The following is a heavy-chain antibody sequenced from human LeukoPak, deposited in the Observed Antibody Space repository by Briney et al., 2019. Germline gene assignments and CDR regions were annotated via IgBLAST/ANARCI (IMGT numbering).Heavy chain of an antibody. Sequence: GESLKISCKASGYTFTSYWIGWVRQMPGKGLEWMGSIYPADSNTRYSPSFQGQVTISADKSINTAYLQRSRLKASDTAIYYCARAAVLDYWAQGTLVTVSS. J-gene: IGHJ4*02. CDR2: IYPADSNT. D-gene: IGHD2-15*01. V-gene: IGHV5-51*01. CDR3: ARAAVLDY. CDR1: GYTFTSYW.